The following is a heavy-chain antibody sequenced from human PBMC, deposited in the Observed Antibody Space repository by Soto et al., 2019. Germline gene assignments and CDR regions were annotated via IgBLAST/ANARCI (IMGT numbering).Heavy chain of an antibody. V-gene: IGHV3-15*01. J-gene: IGHJ3*02. CDR1: GFTFSNAW. D-gene: IGHD3-22*01. CDR3: TTGFGYYDSSGYFFMLANAFDI. CDR2: IKSKTDGGTT. Sequence: GSLRLSCAASGFTFSNAWMSWVRQAPGKGLEWVGRIKSKTDGGTTDYAAPVKGRFTISRDDSKNTLYLQMNSLKTEDTAVYYCTTGFGYYDSSGYFFMLANAFDIWGQGTMVTVSS.